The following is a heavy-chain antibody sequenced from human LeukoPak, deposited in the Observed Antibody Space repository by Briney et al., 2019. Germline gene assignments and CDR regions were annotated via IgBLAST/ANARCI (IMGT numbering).Heavy chain of an antibody. CDR3: AREWTYSSGFDY. CDR1: GGSISSYY. CDR2: IYYSGST. Sequence: SETLSLTCTVSGGSISSYYWSWIRQPPGKGLEWIWYIYYSGSTNYNPSLKSRVTISVDTSKNQFSLQLSAVTAADTAVYYCAREWTYSSGFDYWGQGTLVTVSS. D-gene: IGHD6-19*01. V-gene: IGHV4-59*01. J-gene: IGHJ4*02.